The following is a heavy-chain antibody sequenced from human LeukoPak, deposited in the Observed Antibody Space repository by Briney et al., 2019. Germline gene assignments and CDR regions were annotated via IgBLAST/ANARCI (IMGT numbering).Heavy chain of an antibody. CDR2: INQGGTEK. Sequence: GGSLRLSCAASGFTFSTQWMTWVRQAPGKGLEWVANINQGGTEKYYVDSVKGRFTISRDNAENSLYLQMNSLRAEDTAVYYCAVLTYQLLDYYFDYWGQGTLVTVSS. D-gene: IGHD2-2*01. CDR1: GFTFSTQW. V-gene: IGHV3-7*01. CDR3: AVLTYQLLDYYFDY. J-gene: IGHJ4*02.